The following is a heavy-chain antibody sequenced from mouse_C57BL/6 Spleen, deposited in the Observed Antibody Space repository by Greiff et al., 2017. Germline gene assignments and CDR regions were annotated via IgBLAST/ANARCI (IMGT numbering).Heavy chain of an antibody. CDR3: ASGYGNYNYFDY. CDR2: IRSGSSTI. J-gene: IGHJ2*01. D-gene: IGHD2-10*02. V-gene: IGHV5-17*01. CDR1: GFTFSDYG. Sequence: EVKLEESGGGLVKPGGSLKLSCAASGFTFSDYGMHWVRQAPEKGLEWVAYIRSGSSTIYYADTVKGRFTITSDNAKNTLFLQMTSLRSEDTAMYYCASGYGNYNYFDYWGQGTTLTVSA.